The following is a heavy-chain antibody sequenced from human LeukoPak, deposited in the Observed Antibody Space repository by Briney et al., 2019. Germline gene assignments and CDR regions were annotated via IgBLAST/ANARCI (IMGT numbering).Heavy chain of an antibody. Sequence: PGGSLRLSCVASGFTFSTYLMTWVRQAPGKGLEWVANIYQEGREKYYVDSVKGRFTISRDNAKNSLYLQMNSLRAEDTAVYYCASERPSSSWYDYWGQGTLVTVSS. CDR3: ASERPSSSWYDY. CDR2: IYQEGREK. D-gene: IGHD6-13*01. CDR1: GFTFSTYL. V-gene: IGHV3-7*01. J-gene: IGHJ4*02.